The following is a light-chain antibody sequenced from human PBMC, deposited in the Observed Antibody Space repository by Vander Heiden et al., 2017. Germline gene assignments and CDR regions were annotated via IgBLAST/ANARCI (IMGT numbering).Light chain of an antibody. Sequence: EIVLTQSPPTLSLSPGERATLSCRASQSVRSNLSWYQQKTGRPSRHLLYYVGNRATGILARCSGSGAWRAFITIISSLEAEDFVVDYCQKRSIRTLFTFGAGTKVEIK. J-gene: IGKJ3*01. CDR3: QKRSIRTLFT. CDR2: YVG. CDR1: QSVRSN. V-gene: IGKV3-11*02.